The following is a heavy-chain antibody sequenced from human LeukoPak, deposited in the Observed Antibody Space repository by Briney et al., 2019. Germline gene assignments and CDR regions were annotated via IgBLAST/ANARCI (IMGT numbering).Heavy chain of an antibody. D-gene: IGHD6-19*01. Sequence: PGGSLRLSCAASGFTFSSYWMHWVRQAPGKGLVWVSRINSDGSSTSYADFVKGRFTISRDNAKNTVYLQMNSLRADDTAVYYCAISVAGEFDYWGQGTLVTVSS. CDR1: GFTFSSYW. CDR2: INSDGSST. V-gene: IGHV3-74*01. J-gene: IGHJ4*02. CDR3: AISVAGEFDY.